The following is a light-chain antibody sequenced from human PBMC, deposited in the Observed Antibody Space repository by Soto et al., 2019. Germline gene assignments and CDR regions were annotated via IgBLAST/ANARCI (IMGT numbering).Light chain of an antibody. CDR1: SSNIGNNF. V-gene: IGLV1-51*01. Sequence: QSVLTQPPSVSAAPGQKVTISCSGSSSNIGNNFVSWYQHLPGTAPKLLIYDNNKRPSGIPGRFSGTKSGTSATLGITGLQTGDEAHYYCATWDSSLIAGVFGGGTKVTVL. J-gene: IGLJ2*01. CDR3: ATWDSSLIAGV. CDR2: DNN.